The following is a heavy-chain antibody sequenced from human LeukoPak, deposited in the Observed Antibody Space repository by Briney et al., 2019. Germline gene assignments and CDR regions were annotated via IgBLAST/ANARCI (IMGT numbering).Heavy chain of an antibody. CDR3: ARERDLTGTTDY. V-gene: IGHV4-4*07. CDR2: IYAGGST. CDR1: GGSIRTYY. J-gene: IGHJ4*02. Sequence: SETLSLTCTVSGGSIRTYYWSWIRQPAGKGLEWIGRIYAGGSTNSNPSLKSRVTMSVDKSNIQCSLKLSSVTVADTAVYYCARERDLTGTTDYWGQGTLVTVSS. D-gene: IGHD1-7*01.